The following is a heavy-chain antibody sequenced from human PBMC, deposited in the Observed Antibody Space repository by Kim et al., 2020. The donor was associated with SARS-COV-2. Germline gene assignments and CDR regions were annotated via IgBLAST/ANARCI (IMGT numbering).Heavy chain of an antibody. J-gene: IGHJ4*02. CDR2: GSGK. Sequence: GSGKDYVDSVKGRFTISRDNAKNLLYLQMNSLRVEDTAVFYCARGLAGGYWGQGTLVTVSS. D-gene: IGHD6-19*01. V-gene: IGHV3-7*01. CDR3: ARGLAGGY.